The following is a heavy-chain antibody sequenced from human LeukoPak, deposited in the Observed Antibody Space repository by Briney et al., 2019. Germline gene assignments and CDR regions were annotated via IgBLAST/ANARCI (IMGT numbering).Heavy chain of an antibody. J-gene: IGHJ5*02. V-gene: IGHV3-74*01. D-gene: IGHD2-21*02. CDR2: INSDGSST. CDR3: ARVVVVTATKENWFDP. Sequence: GGSLRLSCAASGFTFSSYWMHWVRQAPGKGLVWVSRINSDGSSTSYADSVKGRFTISRDNAKNTLYLQMNSLRAEDTAVYYCARVVVVTATKENWFDPWGQGTLVTVS. CDR1: GFTFSSYW.